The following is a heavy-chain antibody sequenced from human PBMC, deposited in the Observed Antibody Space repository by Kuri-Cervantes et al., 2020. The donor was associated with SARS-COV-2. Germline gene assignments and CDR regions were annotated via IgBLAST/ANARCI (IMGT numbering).Heavy chain of an antibody. V-gene: IGHV5-51*01. CDR1: GYTFSNYW. Sequence: GESLKISCKGSGYTFSNYWIGWVRQMPEKGLEWMGLIYPGESDTRYRPSLQGQVTMSVDKSINTAHLQWSSLRASDTAMYYCARLRFLEWLSPFDYWGQGTLVTVSS. CDR2: IYPGESDT. D-gene: IGHD3-3*01. J-gene: IGHJ4*02. CDR3: ARLRFLEWLSPFDY.